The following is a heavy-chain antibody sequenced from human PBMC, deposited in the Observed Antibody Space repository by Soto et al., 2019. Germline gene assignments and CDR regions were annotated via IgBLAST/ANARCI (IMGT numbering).Heavy chain of an antibody. V-gene: IGHV3-23*01. D-gene: IGHD6-19*01. CDR2: INSDGST. CDR3: AKKRTAVAGSHYFDY. Sequence: EVPLLESGGDLVQPGGSLRLSCAASGFTFSSYAMSWVRQAPGKGLGWVSGINSDGSTYYADSVKGRFTVSRDNSKNTLYLQMNSLRAEDTALYYCAKKRTAVAGSHYFDYWGQGTLVTVSS. J-gene: IGHJ4*02. CDR1: GFTFSSYA.